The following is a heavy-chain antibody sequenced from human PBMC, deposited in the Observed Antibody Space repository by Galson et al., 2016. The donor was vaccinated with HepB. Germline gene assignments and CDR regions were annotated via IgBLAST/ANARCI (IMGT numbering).Heavy chain of an antibody. V-gene: IGHV3-23*01. D-gene: IGHD3-22*01. CDR3: AKFLYSSSPALDH. CDR1: GLAFNAYA. Sequence: SLRLSCAASGLAFNAYAMAWVRQAPGKGLEWISGLSGSGSVTYYADSVKGRFTISRDNAKTTVHLQMSALRAEDTAIYYCAKFLYSSSPALDHWGQGALVTVSS. CDR2: LSGSGSVT. J-gene: IGHJ4*02.